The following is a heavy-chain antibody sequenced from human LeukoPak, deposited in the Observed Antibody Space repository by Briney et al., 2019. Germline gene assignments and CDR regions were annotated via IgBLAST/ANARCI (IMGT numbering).Heavy chain of an antibody. D-gene: IGHD3-3*01. V-gene: IGHV4-38-2*02. CDR3: ARDLLSGSFDY. CDR2: IYHSGST. Sequence: PSETLYLTCTVSGYSISSGYYWGWIRQPPGKGLEWIGSIYHSGSTYYNPSLKSRVTISVDTSKNQFSLKLSSVTAADTAVYYCARDLLSGSFDYWGQGTLVTVSS. J-gene: IGHJ4*02. CDR1: GYSISSGYY.